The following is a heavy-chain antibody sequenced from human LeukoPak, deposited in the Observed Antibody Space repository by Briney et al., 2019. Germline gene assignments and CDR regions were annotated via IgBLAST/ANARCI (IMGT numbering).Heavy chain of an antibody. Sequence: PGGSLRLSCAASGFTFSSYWMHWVRQAPGKGLVWVSRINSDGSSTSYADSVKGRFTISRDNAKNTLHLQMNSLRAEDTAVYYCARALADYYGSGSYSNWFDPWGQGTLVTVSS. CDR1: GFTFSSYW. D-gene: IGHD3-10*01. J-gene: IGHJ5*02. CDR3: ARALADYYGSGSYSNWFDP. V-gene: IGHV3-74*01. CDR2: INSDGSST.